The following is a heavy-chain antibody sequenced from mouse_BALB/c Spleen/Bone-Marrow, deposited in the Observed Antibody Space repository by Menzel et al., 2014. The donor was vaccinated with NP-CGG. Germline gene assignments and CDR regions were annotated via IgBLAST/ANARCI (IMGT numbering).Heavy chain of an antibody. D-gene: IGHD1-1*01. CDR2: INPSNGRT. V-gene: IGHV1S81*02. J-gene: IGHJ2*01. Sequence: QVQLQQSGAELAKPGASVKLSCKASGYTFTSYWMHWVKQRPGQGLEWIGEINPSNGRTNYNEKFNSKATLTADKSSSTAMMQLSSLSYEESAVYYCALYYYGSLDYWGQGTTLTVS. CDR3: ALYYYGSLDY. CDR1: GYTFTSYW.